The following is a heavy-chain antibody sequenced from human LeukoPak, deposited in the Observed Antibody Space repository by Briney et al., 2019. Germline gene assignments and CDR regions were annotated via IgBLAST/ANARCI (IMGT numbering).Heavy chain of an antibody. D-gene: IGHD6-19*01. Sequence: ASVKVSCKASGYTFTSYYMHWVRQAPGQGLEWTGIINPSGGSTSYAQKFQGRVTMTRDMSTSTVYMELSSLRSEDTAVYYCAMGVGAPEDLAVAADFDYWGQGTLVTVSS. CDR2: INPSGGST. J-gene: IGHJ4*02. V-gene: IGHV1-46*01. CDR3: AMGVGAPEDLAVAADFDY. CDR1: GYTFTSYY.